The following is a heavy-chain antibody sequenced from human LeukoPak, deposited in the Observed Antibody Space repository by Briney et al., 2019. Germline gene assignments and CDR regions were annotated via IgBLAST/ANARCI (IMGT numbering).Heavy chain of an antibody. J-gene: IGHJ4*02. CDR1: GYTFTSYG. Sequence: GASVKLSCKASGYTFTSYGISWVRQAPGQGLEWMGWISAYNGNTNYAQKLQGRVTMTTDTSTSTAYMELRSLRSDDTAVYYCARKSYDFWSALYYFDYWGQGTLVTVSS. CDR3: ARKSYDFWSALYYFDY. V-gene: IGHV1-18*01. D-gene: IGHD3-3*01. CDR2: ISAYNGNT.